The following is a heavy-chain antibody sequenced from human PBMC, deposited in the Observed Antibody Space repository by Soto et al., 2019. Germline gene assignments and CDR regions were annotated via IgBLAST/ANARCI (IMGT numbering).Heavy chain of an antibody. J-gene: IGHJ4*02. CDR1: GFTFSQFA. CDR2: LSGGDDST. D-gene: IGHD3-10*01. Sequence: EVQLLESGGGLVQPGGSLRLSCAASGFTFSQFAMSWVRQAPGKGLEWVSTLSGGDDSTYYADSVKDRFTISRDNSKNTLYLQLNSLRAEDTAVYYCAKKYHYGSGTYLYYFDYWGQGTLVTVSS. V-gene: IGHV3-23*01. CDR3: AKKYHYGSGTYLYYFDY.